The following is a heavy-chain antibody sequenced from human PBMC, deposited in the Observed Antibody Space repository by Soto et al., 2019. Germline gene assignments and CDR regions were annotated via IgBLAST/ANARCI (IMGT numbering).Heavy chain of an antibody. CDR1: GFTLSSYG. V-gene: IGHV3-33*01. D-gene: IGHD1-26*01. J-gene: IGHJ4*02. CDR2: IWYDGSNK. Sequence: QVQLVESGGGVVQPGRSLRLSCAASGFTLSSYGMHWVRQAPGKGLEWVAVIWYDGSNKYYADSVKGRFTISRDNSKNTLYLQMNSLRAEDTAVYYCARDLLGATTRSIDYWGQGTLVTVSS. CDR3: ARDLLGATTRSIDY.